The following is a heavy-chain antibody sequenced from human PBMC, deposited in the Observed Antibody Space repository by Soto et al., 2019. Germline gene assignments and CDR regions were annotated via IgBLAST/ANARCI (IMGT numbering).Heavy chain of an antibody. V-gene: IGHV6-1*01. CDR3: ARARGGGDSFDI. Sequence: QTLSLTCDISGDSVSSNNAKWTWIRQSPSRGLEWLGRTYYRPKWFKDYAGSVKSRITITADTSKKQFSLYLNSVTPEDTAVYYCARARGGGDSFDIWGQGTMVTVSS. J-gene: IGHJ3*02. CDR2: TYYRPKWFK. D-gene: IGHD3-10*01. CDR1: GDSVSSNNAK.